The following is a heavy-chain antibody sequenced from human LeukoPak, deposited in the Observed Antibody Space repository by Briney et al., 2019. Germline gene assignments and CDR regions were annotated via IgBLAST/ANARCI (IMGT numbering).Heavy chain of an antibody. V-gene: IGHV3-21*01. D-gene: IGHD2-21*02. CDR2: ISSSSSYI. CDR3: AREDGAFMVATAMGIFDC. J-gene: IGHJ4*02. Sequence: GGSLRLSCAASGFTFSSYSMNWVRQAPGKGLEWVSSISSSSSYIYYADSVKGRFTISRDNAKNSLYLQMNSLRAEDTAVYYCAREDGAFMVATAMGIFDCWGQGTLVTVSS. CDR1: GFTFSSYS.